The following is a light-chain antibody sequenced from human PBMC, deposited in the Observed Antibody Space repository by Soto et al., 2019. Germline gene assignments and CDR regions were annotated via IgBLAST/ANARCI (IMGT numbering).Light chain of an antibody. CDR2: GDR. CDR3: QSYDTSLTWV. CDR1: TSNIGAGYV. Sequence: QSVLTQPPSVSGAPGQRVTISCTGSTSNIGAGYVVHWYQQLPGTAPKLLIYGDRDRPSGVPDRFSGSRSGTSASLAITGLQAEDEADYFCQSYDTSLTWVFGGGTKLTV. V-gene: IGLV1-40*01. J-gene: IGLJ3*02.